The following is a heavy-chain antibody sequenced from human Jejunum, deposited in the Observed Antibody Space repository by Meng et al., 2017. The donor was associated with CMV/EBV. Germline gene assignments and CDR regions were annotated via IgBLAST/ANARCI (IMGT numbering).Heavy chain of an antibody. J-gene: IGHJ5*02. Sequence: IPWVAPAPRPSLWVIGSNHVGQWGPKYAQRFHDRLTITIDTSASTAYMELTSLRSEDTAVYYCTRANSNYAITSTPFDPWGQGTLVTVSS. V-gene: IGHV1-3*01. D-gene: IGHD2-15*01. CDR2: NHVGQWGP. CDR3: TRANSNYAITSTPFDP.